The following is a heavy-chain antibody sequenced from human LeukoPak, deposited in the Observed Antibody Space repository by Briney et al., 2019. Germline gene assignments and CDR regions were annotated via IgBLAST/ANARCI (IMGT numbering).Heavy chain of an antibody. J-gene: IGHJ3*02. CDR2: SYPNSGGT. V-gene: IGHV1-2*02. CDR3: AREMGYYDSSGYYSDAFDI. CDR1: GYTFTGYY. Sequence: ASVKVSCKASGYTFTGYYMHWVRQAPGQGLEWMGCSYPNSGGTNYAQKFQGRVTMTRDTSISTAYMELSRLRSDDTAVYYCAREMGYYDSSGYYSDAFDIWGQGTMVTVSS. D-gene: IGHD3-22*01.